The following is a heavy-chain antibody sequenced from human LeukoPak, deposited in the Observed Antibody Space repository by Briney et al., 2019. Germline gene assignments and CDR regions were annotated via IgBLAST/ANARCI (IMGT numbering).Heavy chain of an antibody. J-gene: IGHJ3*02. V-gene: IGHV4-34*01. Sequence: SETLSLTCFAYGGSFSGYFWRWIRQPPGKGLEWIGEINPSGGTGNNPSLRSRVTISKDTSKNQLSLKLTSVTAADTAVYYCARHADGGKKAFDMWGQGTMATVSS. CDR2: INPSGGT. CDR3: ARHADGGKKAFDM. D-gene: IGHD4-23*01. CDR1: GGSFSGYF.